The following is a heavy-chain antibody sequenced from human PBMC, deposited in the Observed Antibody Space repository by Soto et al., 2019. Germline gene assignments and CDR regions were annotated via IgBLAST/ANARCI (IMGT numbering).Heavy chain of an antibody. V-gene: IGHV3-30*18. CDR3: AKDSEFFGVVTHPYYYGMDV. J-gene: IGHJ6*02. CDR1: GFTFSSYG. Sequence: GGSLRLSCAASGFTFSSYGMHWVRQAPGKGLEWVAVISYDGSNKYYADSVKGRFTISRDNSKNTLYLQMNSLRAEDTAVYYCAKDSEFFGVVTHPYYYGMDVWGQGTTVTVSS. D-gene: IGHD3-3*01. CDR2: ISYDGSNK.